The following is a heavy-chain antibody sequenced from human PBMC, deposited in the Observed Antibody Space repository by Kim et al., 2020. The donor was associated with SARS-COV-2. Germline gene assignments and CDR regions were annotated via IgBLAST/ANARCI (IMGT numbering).Heavy chain of an antibody. CDR1: GFTFSDYY. V-gene: IGHV3-11*05. CDR3: ARDLISSGRIDY. Sequence: GGSLRPSCAASGFTFSDYYMSWIRQAPGKGLEWVSYISSSIGYTHYADSVKGRFTISRDNAKNSLYLQMNSLRAEDTAVYYCARDLISSGRIDYWGQGTLVTVSS. J-gene: IGHJ4*02. CDR2: ISSSIGYT. D-gene: IGHD3-22*01.